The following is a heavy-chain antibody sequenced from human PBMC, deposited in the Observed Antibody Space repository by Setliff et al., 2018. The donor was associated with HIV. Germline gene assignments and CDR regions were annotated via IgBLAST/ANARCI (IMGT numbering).Heavy chain of an antibody. CDR2: IYRTGST. CDR1: GGSISSGSHY. CDR3: AREGLYTSSWYGYYFDY. Sequence: LSLTCNVSGGSISSGSHYWSWIRQPAGKGLEWIGHIYRTGSTNYNPSLKSRVTISVDTSKNQFSLKLSSVTAADSAVYYCAREGLYTSSWYGYYFDYWGQGTLVTVSS. V-gene: IGHV4-61*09. J-gene: IGHJ4*02. D-gene: IGHD6-13*01.